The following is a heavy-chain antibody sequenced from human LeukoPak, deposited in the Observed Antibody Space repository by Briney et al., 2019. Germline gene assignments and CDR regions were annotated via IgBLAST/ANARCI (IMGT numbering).Heavy chain of an antibody. V-gene: IGHV4-4*02. Sequence: TSSETLSLTCAVSGGSISSSNWWSWVRQPPGKGLEWIGEIYHSGSTNYNPSLKSRVTISVDKSKNQFSLNLASLTAADTALYYCAGRGSSSGTFDIWGPGTFVTVSS. D-gene: IGHD1-26*01. CDR1: GGSISSSNW. CDR2: IYHSGST. CDR3: AGRGSSSGTFDI. J-gene: IGHJ3*02.